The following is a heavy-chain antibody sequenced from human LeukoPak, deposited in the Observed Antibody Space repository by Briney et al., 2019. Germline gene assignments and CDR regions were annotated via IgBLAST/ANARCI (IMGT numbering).Heavy chain of an antibody. D-gene: IGHD6-19*01. Sequence: SETLSLTCAVYGGSFSGYSWTWIRQSPGKGLEWIGEIDRSGSTNYNPSLRSRVTISVDTPKNQFSLKLTSVTAADTAVYYCARGSSSGLAYWGQGNLVTVSS. CDR2: IDRSGST. V-gene: IGHV4-34*01. CDR3: ARGSSSGLAY. CDR1: GGSFSGYS. J-gene: IGHJ4*02.